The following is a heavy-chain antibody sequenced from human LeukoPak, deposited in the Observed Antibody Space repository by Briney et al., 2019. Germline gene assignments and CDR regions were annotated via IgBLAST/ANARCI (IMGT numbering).Heavy chain of an antibody. V-gene: IGHV3-21*01. J-gene: IGHJ3*02. CDR1: GFTFSSYS. CDR3: ARDDSTLRFGAVMGAAAAATDAFDI. D-gene: IGHD6-13*01. CDR2: ISSSSSYI. Sequence: GGSLRLSCAASGFTFSSYSTNWVRQAPGKGLEWVSSISSSSSYIYYADSVKGRFTISRDNAKNSLYLQMNSLRAEDTAVYYCARDDSTLRFGAVMGAAAAATDAFDIWGQGTMVTVSS.